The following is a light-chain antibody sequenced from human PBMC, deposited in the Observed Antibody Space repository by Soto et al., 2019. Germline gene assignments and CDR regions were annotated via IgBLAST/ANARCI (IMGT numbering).Light chain of an antibody. CDR1: QSISSR. V-gene: IGKV1-5*03. J-gene: IGKJ1*01. Sequence: DIQMTQSPSTLSASVGDRVTITCRASQSISSRLSWYQLKPGKAPKLLIYEASSLESGVPLRFSGSGSGTEFTLTISRLQPDDFATYFCQQYNTYSPTWAFGRGTKAAIK. CDR2: EAS. CDR3: QQYNTYSPTWA.